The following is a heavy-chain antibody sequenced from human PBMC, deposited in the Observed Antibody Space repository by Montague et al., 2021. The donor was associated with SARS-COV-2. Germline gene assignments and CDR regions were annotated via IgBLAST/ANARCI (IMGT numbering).Heavy chain of an antibody. J-gene: IGHJ4*02. Sequence: SLRLSCAASGFTLSGSPMSWVRQAPGKGLEWVSVIHSGGGSSYYGKSVEGRFTVSRDNSKNTVYLQMNNLRAEDTAVYYCAKVGDLMAGYSLVNLDNWGQGTLVIVSS. CDR3: AKVGDLMAGYSLVNLDN. CDR1: GFTLSGSP. D-gene: IGHD3-9*01. CDR2: IHSGGGSS. V-gene: IGHV3-23*03.